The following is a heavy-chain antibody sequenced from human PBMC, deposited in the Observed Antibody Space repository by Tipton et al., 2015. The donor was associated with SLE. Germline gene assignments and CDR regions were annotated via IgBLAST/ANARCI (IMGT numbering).Heavy chain of an antibody. D-gene: IGHD2-15*01. CDR3: AICCSGGSFDY. J-gene: IGHJ4*02. CDR2: IYYSGST. V-gene: IGHV4-59*01. CDR1: GGSISSYY. Sequence: TLSLTCTVSGGSISSYYWSWLRQPPGKGLEWIGYIYYSGSTNYNPSLKSRVTISVDTSKNQFSLKLSSVTAADTAVYYCAICCSGGSFDYWGQGTLVTVSS.